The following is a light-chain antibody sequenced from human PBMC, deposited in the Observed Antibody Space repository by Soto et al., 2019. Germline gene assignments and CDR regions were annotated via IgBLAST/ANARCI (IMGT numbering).Light chain of an antibody. CDR3: QQSYSTPHT. CDR2: AAS. Sequence: DIQMTQSPSSLSASVGDTVTITCRATQTITTILNWYQHKPGKAPNLLIYAASSLHSGVPSRFSGSGSGIDFTLTISSLQPEDFATYYCQQSYSTPHTFGQGTRLEIK. CDR1: QTITTI. J-gene: IGKJ5*01. V-gene: IGKV1-39*01.